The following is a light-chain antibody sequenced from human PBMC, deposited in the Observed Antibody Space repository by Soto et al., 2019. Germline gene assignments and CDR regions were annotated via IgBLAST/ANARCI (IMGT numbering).Light chain of an antibody. Sequence: DIQMTQSPSSLSASVGDAVTITCRAGHSIGTYLSWYQVKPGKPPRLLIYAASSLQTGVPSRFSGRGSGTDFTLTITGLQPEDFATYSCQQSYNSPPTFGQGTRVQLE. V-gene: IGKV1-39*01. CDR2: AAS. CDR3: QQSYNSPPT. J-gene: IGKJ1*01. CDR1: HSIGTY.